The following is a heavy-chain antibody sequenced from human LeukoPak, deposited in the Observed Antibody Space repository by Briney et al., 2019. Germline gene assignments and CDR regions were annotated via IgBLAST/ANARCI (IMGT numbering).Heavy chain of an antibody. CDR1: GYTFSSYG. V-gene: IGHV1-2*02. Sequence: VASVKVSCKASGYTFSSYGITWVRQAPGQGLEWMGWINPNSGGTNYAQKFQGRVTMTRDTSISTAYMELSRLRSDDTAVYYCWLYSSGWYDYWGQGTLVTVSS. CDR3: WLYSSGWYDY. D-gene: IGHD6-19*01. CDR2: INPNSGGT. J-gene: IGHJ4*02.